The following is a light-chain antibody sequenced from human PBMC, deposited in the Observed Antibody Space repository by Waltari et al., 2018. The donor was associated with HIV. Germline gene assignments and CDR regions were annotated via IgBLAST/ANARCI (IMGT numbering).Light chain of an antibody. J-gene: IGLJ3*02. CDR2: DVT. CDR1: SSEVGGYNY. CDR3: CSYAGSYTWV. Sequence: QSALTQPRSVSGSPGQSVTISCTGTSSEVGGYNYVSWYQQHPGNAPKVIISDVTERPSGVPDRFSGSKSGNTASLTISGLQAEDESDYYCCSYAGSYTWVFGGGTKLTVL. V-gene: IGLV2-11*01.